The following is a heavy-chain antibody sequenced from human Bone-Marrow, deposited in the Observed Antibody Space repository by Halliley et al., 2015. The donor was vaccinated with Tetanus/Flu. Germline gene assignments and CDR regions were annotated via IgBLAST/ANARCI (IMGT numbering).Heavy chain of an antibody. CDR1: GFTFTYYE. Sequence: SLRLSCAASGFTFTYYEINWVRQAPGKAPDWVSYISSSGGTRYYADSVKGRFTISRDNGRNSVSLQMNSLRVEDTAVYYCAAQGDGWNAFDMWGQGTMVPVSS. CDR2: ISSSGGTR. V-gene: IGHV3-48*03. J-gene: IGHJ3*02. CDR3: AAQGDGWNAFDM. D-gene: IGHD3-16*01.